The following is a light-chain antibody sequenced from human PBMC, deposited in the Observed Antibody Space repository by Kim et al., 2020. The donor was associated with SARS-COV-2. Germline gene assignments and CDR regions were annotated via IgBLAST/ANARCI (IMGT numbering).Light chain of an antibody. CDR2: QDN. J-gene: IGLJ2*01. Sequence: SYELTQPPSVSVSPGQTATVTCSGDKLGDRYGSWYQQRPGQSPVLVIYQDNKRPSGIPERFSGSNSGNTATLTISGTQAMDEADYYCQAWDRGTVVFGGGTQLTVL. V-gene: IGLV3-1*01. CDR3: QAWDRGTVV. CDR1: KLGDRY.